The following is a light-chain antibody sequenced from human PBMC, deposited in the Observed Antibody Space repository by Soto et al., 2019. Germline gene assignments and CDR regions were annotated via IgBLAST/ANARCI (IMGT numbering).Light chain of an antibody. Sequence: EIVLTQSPGTLSLSPGERATLSCRASQSVSRIYLAWYQQKPGQDPRLLIYGASSRATGIPDRFSGSGSGTDFTLTISGPEPEDFAVYYGEHYGCSPPIFGPGSKVDIK. CDR1: QSVSRIY. J-gene: IGKJ3*01. CDR2: GAS. V-gene: IGKV3-20*01. CDR3: EHYGCSPPI.